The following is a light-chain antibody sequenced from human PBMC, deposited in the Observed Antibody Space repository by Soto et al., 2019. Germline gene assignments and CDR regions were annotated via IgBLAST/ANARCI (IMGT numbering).Light chain of an antibody. J-gene: IGLJ1*01. CDR3: CSDTGNDAYV. CDR2: EVT. Sequence: QSALTQPASVSGSPGQSITISCTGTSSDVGSSNLVSWYQQHPGKAPKLIIYEVTKRPSGVSNRFSGSKSGNTASLTISGLQAEDEADYYCCSDTGNDAYVFGPGTKVTVL. CDR1: SSDVGSSNL. V-gene: IGLV2-23*02.